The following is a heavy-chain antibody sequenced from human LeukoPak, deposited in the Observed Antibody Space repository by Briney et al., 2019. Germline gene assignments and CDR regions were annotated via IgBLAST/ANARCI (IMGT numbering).Heavy chain of an antibody. V-gene: IGHV3-23*01. CDR2: VSSIYCST. CDR3: AKQAYDSPRADFDY. CDR1: GLTFSRYA. Sequence: GSLRLSCAASGLTFSRYAMSWVRQAPGKGLEWVSGVSSIYCSTYYADSVNGRFTISRDNSKNTLHLQMNSLRAEDTAIYYCAKQAYDSPRADFDYWGQGTLVTVSS. D-gene: IGHD3-22*01. J-gene: IGHJ4*02.